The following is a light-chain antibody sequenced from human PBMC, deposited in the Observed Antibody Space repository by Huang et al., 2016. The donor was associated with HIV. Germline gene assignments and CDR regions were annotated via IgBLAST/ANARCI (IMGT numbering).Light chain of an antibody. Sequence: DIHMTQSPSSLSASLGDRVTITCRASQGISNSLAWYQQKPGKAPKLLLFAASRLENGVPPRFSGSGSGTDYTLTISSLQPEDFATYYCQHYYSSPPTFGQGTKVEI. V-gene: IGKV1-NL1*01. CDR3: QHYYSSPPT. J-gene: IGKJ1*01. CDR1: QGISNS. CDR2: AAS.